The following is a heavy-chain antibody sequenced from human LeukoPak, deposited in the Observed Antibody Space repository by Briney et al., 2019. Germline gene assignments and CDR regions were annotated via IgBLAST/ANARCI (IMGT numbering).Heavy chain of an antibody. V-gene: IGHV3-30*02. CDR3: ATDTRTGTTLFDY. D-gene: IGHD1-1*01. J-gene: IGHJ4*02. CDR1: GFTFSSYG. Sequence: GGSLRLSCAASGFTFSSYGMHWVRQAPGKGLEWVAFIRYDGSNKYYADSVKGRFTISRDNSKNTLYLQMNSLRTEDTAVYYCATDTRTGTTLFDYWGQGTLVTVSS. CDR2: IRYDGSNK.